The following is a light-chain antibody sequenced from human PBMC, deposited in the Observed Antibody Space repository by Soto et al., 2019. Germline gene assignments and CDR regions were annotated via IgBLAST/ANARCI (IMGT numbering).Light chain of an antibody. CDR1: QSISSY. V-gene: IGKV1-39*01. CDR3: QHSYSIPQT. J-gene: IGKJ1*01. Sequence: DIQMTQSPSSLSASVGDRVTITCRASQSISSYLNWYQQKPGKAPKLLIYAASSLQSGVPSRFSGSGSRTDFTLTISSLQPEDFATYYCQHSYSIPQTFGQGTKVEIK. CDR2: AAS.